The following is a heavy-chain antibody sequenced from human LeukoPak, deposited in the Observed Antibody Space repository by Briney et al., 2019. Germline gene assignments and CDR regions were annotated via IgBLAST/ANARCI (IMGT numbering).Heavy chain of an antibody. J-gene: IGHJ4*02. D-gene: IGHD6-19*01. Sequence: PGGSLRLSCAASGLTSIDYDMHWVRHDIGKGLEWVSAIGIRCDTHYSGSLKGRFTISREKAESSLYLQMNSLRAEDTAVYYCARGGIQVSGIDEFDYWGQGTLVTVSS. CDR2: IGIRCDT. V-gene: IGHV3-13*01. CDR1: GLTSIDYD. CDR3: ARGGIQVSGIDEFDY.